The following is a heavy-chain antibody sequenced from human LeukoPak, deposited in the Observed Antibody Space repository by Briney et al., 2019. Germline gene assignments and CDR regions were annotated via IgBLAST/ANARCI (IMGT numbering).Heavy chain of an antibody. V-gene: IGHV4-59*01. CDR2: IYYSGST. D-gene: IGHD2-21*02. Sequence: SETPSLTCTVSGGSISSYYWSWIRQPPGKGLEWIGYIYYSGSTNYNPSLKSRVTISVDTSKNQFSLKLSSVTAADTAVYYCARSNCGGDCYNDYWGQGTLVTVSS. CDR3: ARSNCGGDCYNDY. CDR1: GGSISSYY. J-gene: IGHJ4*02.